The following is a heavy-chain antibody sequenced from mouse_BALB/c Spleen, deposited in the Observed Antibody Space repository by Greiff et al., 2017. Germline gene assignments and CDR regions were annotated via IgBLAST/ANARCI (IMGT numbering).Heavy chain of an antibody. CDR3: ARPHYYGYEGFAY. D-gene: IGHD1-2*01. Sequence: EVKLMESGAELVKPGASVKLSCTASGFNIKDTYMHWVKQRPEQGLEWIGRIDPANGNTKYDPKFQGKATITADTSSNTAYLQLSSLTSEDTAVYYCARPHYYGYEGFAYWGQGTLVTVSA. V-gene: IGHV14-3*02. J-gene: IGHJ3*01. CDR2: IDPANGNT. CDR1: GFNIKDTY.